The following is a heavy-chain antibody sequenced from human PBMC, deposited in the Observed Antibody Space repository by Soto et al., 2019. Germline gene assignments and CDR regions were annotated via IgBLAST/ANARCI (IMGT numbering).Heavy chain of an antibody. Sequence: SVKVSCKASGGTFSSYAISWVRQAPGQGLEWMGGIIPIFGTANYAQKFQGRVTITADESTSTAYMELSSLRSEDTAVYYCARDGSGFYLFDYWGQGTLVTVSS. V-gene: IGHV1-69*13. J-gene: IGHJ4*02. CDR1: GGTFSSYA. D-gene: IGHD3-10*01. CDR3: ARDGSGFYLFDY. CDR2: IIPIFGTA.